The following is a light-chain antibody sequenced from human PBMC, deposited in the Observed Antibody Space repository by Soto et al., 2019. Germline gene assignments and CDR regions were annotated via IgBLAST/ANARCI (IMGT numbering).Light chain of an antibody. V-gene: IGKV3-20*01. Sequence: EIVLTQSPGTLSFSPGERATLSCRASQSVSSSYLAWYQQKPGQAPRLLIYGASNRATGIPDRFSGSGSGTDFTLTISRLEPEDFAAYYCQQYGRSPYTFGQGTKLEIK. J-gene: IGKJ2*01. CDR1: QSVSSSY. CDR3: QQYGRSPYT. CDR2: GAS.